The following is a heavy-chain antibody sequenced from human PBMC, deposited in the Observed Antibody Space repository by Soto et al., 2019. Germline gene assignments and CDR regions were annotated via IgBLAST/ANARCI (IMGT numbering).Heavy chain of an antibody. CDR3: GRDYQMIQMWSPIDF. CDR2: ISSDGVHK. CDR1: GFTFSHYS. Sequence: GRSLRLSCPVSGFTFSHYSMHWVRQAPGKGLEWVAVISSDGVHKYYADSLQGRFSISRDNAYDTVFLQMNSLRVDDTAVYYCGRDYQMIQMWSPIDFWGRGTPVTVSS. V-gene: IGHV3-30-3*01. D-gene: IGHD5-18*01. J-gene: IGHJ4*02.